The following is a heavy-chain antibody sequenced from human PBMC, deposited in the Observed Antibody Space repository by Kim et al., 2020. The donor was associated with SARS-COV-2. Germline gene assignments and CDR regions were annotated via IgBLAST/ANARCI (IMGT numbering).Heavy chain of an antibody. J-gene: IGHJ6*03. CDR1: GYSFTNYW. CDR2: IYPGDSDT. Sequence: GESLKISCEGSGYSFTNYWLGWVRQMPGKGLEWMGMIYPGDSDTRYSPSFQGQVTMSVDKSISTAYLVWSSLKASDTATYYCARQPNLMDVWVKGTTVTV. V-gene: IGHV5-51*01. CDR3: ARQPNLMDV.